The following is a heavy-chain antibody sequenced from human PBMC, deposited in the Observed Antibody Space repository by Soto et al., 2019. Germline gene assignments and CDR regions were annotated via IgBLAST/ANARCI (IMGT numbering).Heavy chain of an antibody. CDR3: AKDWSTTRGGYYYGMDV. CDR2: ISWNSGSI. V-gene: IGHV3-9*01. Sequence: GGSLRLSCAASGFTFDDYAMHWVRQAPGKGLEWVSGISWNSGSIGYADSVKGRFTISRDNAKNSLYLQMNSLRAEDTALYYCAKDWSTTRGGYYYGMDVWGQGTTVTVSS. CDR1: GFTFDDYA. D-gene: IGHD2-2*01. J-gene: IGHJ6*02.